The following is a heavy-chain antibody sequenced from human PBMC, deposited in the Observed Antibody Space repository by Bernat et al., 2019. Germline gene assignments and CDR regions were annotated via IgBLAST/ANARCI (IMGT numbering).Heavy chain of an antibody. J-gene: IGHJ4*02. CDR2: IWWDASNT. Sequence: QVQLVESGGRVVQPGTSLRLSCEASGFIFSSYGMHWVRQAPGKGREWVGVIWWDASNTHYSDAVRGRFIISRDDSKSTLFLQMNSLRGDDTAIYYCAREGWSTLAAAGTGADYWGQGTLVSVSS. CDR1: GFIFSSYG. CDR3: AREGWSTLAAAGTGADY. D-gene: IGHD6-13*01. V-gene: IGHV3-33*01.